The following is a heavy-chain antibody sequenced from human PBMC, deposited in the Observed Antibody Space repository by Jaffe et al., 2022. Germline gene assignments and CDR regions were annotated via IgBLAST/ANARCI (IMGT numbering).Heavy chain of an antibody. D-gene: IGHD6-6*01. Sequence: QLQLQESGPGLVKPSETLSLTCTVSGGSISSSSYYWGWIRQPPGKGLEWIGSIYYSGSTYYNPSLKSRVTISVDTSKNQFSLKLSSVTAADTAVYYCARIATYSSSLARDDYWGQGTLVTVSS. J-gene: IGHJ4*02. CDR1: GGSISSSSYY. CDR2: IYYSGST. CDR3: ARIATYSSSLARDDY. V-gene: IGHV4-39*01.